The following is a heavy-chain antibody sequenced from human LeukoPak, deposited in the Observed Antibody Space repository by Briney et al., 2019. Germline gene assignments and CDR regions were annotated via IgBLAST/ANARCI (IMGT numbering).Heavy chain of an antibody. V-gene: IGHV3-21*01. CDR3: ARTLGYYDSSGYEGY. CDR2: ISSSSSYI. CDR1: GFTVSSNY. J-gene: IGHJ4*02. D-gene: IGHD3-22*01. Sequence: GGSLRLSRAASGFTVSSNYMSWVRQAPGKGLEWVSSISSSSSYIYYADSVKGRFTISRDNARNSLYLQMNSLRAEDTAVYYCARTLGYYDSSGYEGYWGQGTLVTVSS.